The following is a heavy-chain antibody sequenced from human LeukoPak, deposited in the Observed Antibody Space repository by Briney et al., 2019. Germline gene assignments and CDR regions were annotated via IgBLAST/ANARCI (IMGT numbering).Heavy chain of an antibody. Sequence: GGSLRLSCAASGLTFSSYGMHWVRQAPGKGLEWGAFIRYDGSNKYYADSVKGRFTISRDNSKNTLYLQMNSLRAEDTAVYYCAKDPGVAILGRFDYWGQGTQVTVSS. J-gene: IGHJ4*02. CDR2: IRYDGSNK. CDR1: GLTFSSYG. D-gene: IGHD3-3*01. CDR3: AKDPGVAILGRFDY. V-gene: IGHV3-30*02.